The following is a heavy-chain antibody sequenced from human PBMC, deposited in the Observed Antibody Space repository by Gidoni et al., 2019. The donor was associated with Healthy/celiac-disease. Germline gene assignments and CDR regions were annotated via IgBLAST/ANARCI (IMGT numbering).Heavy chain of an antibody. CDR2: ISGSGGST. V-gene: IGHV3-23*01. CDR3: AKDRTNNDYGSGTLGGMDV. CDR1: GFTFSSHA. J-gene: IGHJ6*02. Sequence: VQLLESGGGLVQPGGSLRLSCAASGFTFSSHALSWLRQAPGKGREGVSAISGSGGSTYYADSVKGRFTISRDNSKNTLYLQMNSLRAEDTAVYYCAKDRTNNDYGSGTLGGMDVWGQGTTVTVSS. D-gene: IGHD3-10*01.